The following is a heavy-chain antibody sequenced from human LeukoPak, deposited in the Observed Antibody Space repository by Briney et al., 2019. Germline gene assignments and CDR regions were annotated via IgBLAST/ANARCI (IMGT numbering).Heavy chain of an antibody. CDR3: AREYYYDSSGSVY. D-gene: IGHD3-22*01. CDR1: GFTFSSDA. CDR2: ISGSGGST. V-gene: IGHV3-23*01. Sequence: GGSLRLSCAASGFTFSSDAMSWDRQAPGKGLEWVSAISGSGGSTYYADSVKGRFTISRDNSKNTLYLQMNSLRAEDTAVYYCAREYYYDSSGSVYWGQGTLVTVSS. J-gene: IGHJ4*02.